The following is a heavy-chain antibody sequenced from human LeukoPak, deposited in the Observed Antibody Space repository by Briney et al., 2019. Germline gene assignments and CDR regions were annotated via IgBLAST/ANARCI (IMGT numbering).Heavy chain of an antibody. J-gene: IGHJ4*02. V-gene: IGHV1-18*01. CDR3: ARLRDIAAAGTGFDY. CDR1: GYTFTSYG. CDR2: ISAYNGNT. D-gene: IGHD6-13*01. Sequence: ASVKVSCKASGYTFTSYGISWVRQAPGQGLEWMGWISAYNGNTNYAQKLQGRVTMTTDTSTSTAYMELRSLRSDDTAVYYCARLRDIAAAGTGFDYWSQGTLVTVSS.